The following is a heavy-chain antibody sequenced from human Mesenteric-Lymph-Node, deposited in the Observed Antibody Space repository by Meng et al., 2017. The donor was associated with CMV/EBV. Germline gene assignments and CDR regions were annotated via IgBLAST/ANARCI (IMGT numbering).Heavy chain of an antibody. CDR3: AKDQPGTFDY. CDR2: IYGDGST. J-gene: IGHJ4*02. CDR1: GLTVSSDY. D-gene: IGHD1-7*01. Sequence: GGSLRLSCAASGLTVSSDYMTWIRQAPGKGLEWVSSIYGDGSTHYADSVKGRFTISRDTSKNTLYLQMNSLRAEDTAIYYCAKDQPGTFDYWGQGTLVTVSS. V-gene: IGHV3-66*02.